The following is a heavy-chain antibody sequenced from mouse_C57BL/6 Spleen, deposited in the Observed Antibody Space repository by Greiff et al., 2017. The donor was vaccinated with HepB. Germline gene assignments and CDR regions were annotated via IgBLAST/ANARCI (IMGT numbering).Heavy chain of an antibody. J-gene: IGHJ4*01. CDR3: ARRAYYIDAMDY. CDR1: GYTFTDYY. CDR2: INPNNGGT. V-gene: IGHV1-26*01. D-gene: IGHD2-12*01. Sequence: EVQLQQSGPELVKPGASVKISCKASGYTFTDYYMNWVKQSHGKSLEWIGDINPNNGGTSYNQKFKGKATLTVDKSSSTAYMELRSLTSEDSAVYYCARRAYYIDAMDYWGQGTSVTVSS.